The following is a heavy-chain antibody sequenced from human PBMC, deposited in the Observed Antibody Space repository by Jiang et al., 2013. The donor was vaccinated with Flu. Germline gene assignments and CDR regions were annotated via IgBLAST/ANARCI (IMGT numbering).Heavy chain of an antibody. V-gene: IGHV4-39*07. CDR2: VYHDGST. D-gene: IGHD5-12*01. CDR3: ARDPKYSGFELPYFD. Sequence: GSGLVKPSETLSLTCTASGGSITSSSHYWVWIRQPPGMGLEWIGSVYHDGSTYYKPSLKSRLAISVDTSKSQFSLKLSSVTAADTAVYFCARDPKYSGFELPYFD. J-gene: IGHJ4*01. CDR1: GGSITSSSHY.